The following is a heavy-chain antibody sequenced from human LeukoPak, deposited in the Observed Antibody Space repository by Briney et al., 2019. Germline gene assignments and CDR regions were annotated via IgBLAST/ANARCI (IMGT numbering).Heavy chain of an antibody. Sequence: PGRSLRLSCAASGFTFSSYAMHWVRQAPGKGLEWVAVISYDGSNKYYADSVKGRFTISRDNSKNTLYLQMNSLRAEDTAVYYCARDRNIVVVVAATLGYWGQGTLVTVSS. J-gene: IGHJ4*02. CDR3: ARDRNIVVVVAATLGY. CDR1: GFTFSSYA. D-gene: IGHD2-15*01. CDR2: ISYDGSNK. V-gene: IGHV3-30-3*01.